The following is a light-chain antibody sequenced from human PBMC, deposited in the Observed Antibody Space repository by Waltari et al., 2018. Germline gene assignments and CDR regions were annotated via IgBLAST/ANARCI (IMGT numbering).Light chain of an antibody. CDR2: DAS. V-gene: IGKV3-15*01. Sequence: EIVMTQSPATLSVSPGDTATLPCRASQSVSSNVAWYQTKPGQAPMLLIYDASTRATSIPAKFRGSGSGTEFTLTISILQSEDFAVYFCQQYNRWPPITFGHGTRLEIK. CDR3: QQYNRWPPIT. CDR1: QSVSSN. J-gene: IGKJ5*01.